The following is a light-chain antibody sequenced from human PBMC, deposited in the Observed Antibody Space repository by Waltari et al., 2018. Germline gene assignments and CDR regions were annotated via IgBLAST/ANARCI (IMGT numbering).Light chain of an antibody. Sequence: EIVLTQSPSTLSLSAGDTATLSCRASQSLSVAYLALYQHRSGQAPRLLIYGAYYRATGIPDRFSGSGSGTDCTLTITRLEPDDVAVYYCQQYDTSPGTFGQGTNLEI. CDR3: QQYDTSPGT. CDR2: GAY. CDR1: QSLSVAY. J-gene: IGKJ2*01. V-gene: IGKV3-20*01.